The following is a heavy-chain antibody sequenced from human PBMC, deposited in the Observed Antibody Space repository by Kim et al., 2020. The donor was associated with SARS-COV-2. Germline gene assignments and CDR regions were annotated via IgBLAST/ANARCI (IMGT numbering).Heavy chain of an antibody. J-gene: IGHJ2*01. V-gene: IGHV3-48*04. CDR3: ARDHGSWSPWGYFDL. CDR2: ISRSSSTI. D-gene: IGHD6-13*01. CDR1: GFTFSSYS. Sequence: GGSLRLSCAASGFTFSSYSMNWVRQAPGKGLEGVSYISRSSSTIYYADSVKGRFTISRDNAKNSLYLQMKSLRAEDTAVYYCARDHGSWSPWGYFDLWGRGTLVTVSS.